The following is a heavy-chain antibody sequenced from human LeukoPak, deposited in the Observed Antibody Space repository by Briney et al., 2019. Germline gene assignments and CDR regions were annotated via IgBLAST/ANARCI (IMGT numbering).Heavy chain of an antibody. CDR2: ISGSGGST. V-gene: IGHV3-23*01. Sequence: GGSLRLSCAASGFTLSSYAMSWVRQAPGKGLEWVSAISGSGGSTYYADSVKGRFTISRDNSKNTLYLQMGSLRAEDMAVYYCARSMYYYDSSDSGAFDIWGQGTMVTVSS. CDR3: ARSMYYYDSSDSGAFDI. D-gene: IGHD3-22*01. J-gene: IGHJ3*02. CDR1: GFTLSSYA.